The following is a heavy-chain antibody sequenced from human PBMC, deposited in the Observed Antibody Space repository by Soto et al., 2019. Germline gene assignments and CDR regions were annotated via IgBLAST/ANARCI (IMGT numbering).Heavy chain of an antibody. CDR1: GGTFISTA. CDR3: AKSRGYKAYDPDFYPEMEV. Sequence: QVQMVQSGAEVKKPGSSVKVSCKASGGTFISTAISWVRLSPGQGLDWMGGIIPIIRTPRYAQKFEDRVTITADEHTSTASMELSSLTSDYTAVYYCAKSRGYKAYDPDFYPEMEVRGHGTTVIVSS. CDR2: IIPIIRTP. D-gene: IGHD5-12*01. V-gene: IGHV1-69*01. J-gene: IGHJ6*02.